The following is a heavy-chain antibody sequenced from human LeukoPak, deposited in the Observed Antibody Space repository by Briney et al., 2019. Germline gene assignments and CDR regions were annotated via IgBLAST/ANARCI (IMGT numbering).Heavy chain of an antibody. CDR3: ARDYRSSWYV. V-gene: IGHV3-7*03. J-gene: IGHJ4*02. Sequence: GGSLRLSCAASGFTFRNYWMTWVRQAPGKGLEWVANINQDRSEKFYMDSVKGRFTVSRDNARNSLFLQMNSLRAEDTSVYYCARDYRSSWYVRGQGTLVTVSS. CDR2: INQDRSEK. CDR1: GFTFRNYW. D-gene: IGHD6-13*01.